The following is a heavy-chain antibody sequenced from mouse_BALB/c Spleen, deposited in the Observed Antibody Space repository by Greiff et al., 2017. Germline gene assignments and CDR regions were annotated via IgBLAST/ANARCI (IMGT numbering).Heavy chain of an antibody. CDR3: ARRRDDGYYGGSMDY. J-gene: IGHJ4*01. CDR2: INPSSGYT. D-gene: IGHD2-3*01. CDR1: GYTFTSYT. V-gene: IGHV1-4*01. Sequence: VQRVESGAELARPGASVKMSCKASGYTFTSYTMHWVKQRPGQGLEWIGYINPSSGYTNYNQKFKDKATLTADKSSSTAYMQLSSLTSEDSAVYYCARRRDDGYYGGSMDYWGQGTSVTVSS.